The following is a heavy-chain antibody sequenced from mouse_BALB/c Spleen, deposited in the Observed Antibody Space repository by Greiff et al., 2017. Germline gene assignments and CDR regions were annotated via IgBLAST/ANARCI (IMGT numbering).Heavy chain of an antibody. J-gene: IGHJ2*01. CDR2: ISSGSSTI. CDR1: GFTFSSFG. CDR3: ARWGYGSYFDY. Sequence: EVQGVESGGGLVQPGGSRKLSCAASGFTFSSFGMHWVRQAPEKGLEWVAYISSGSSTIYYADTVKGRFTISRDKPKNTLFLQMTSLRSEDTAMYYCARWGYGSYFDYWGQGTTLTVSS. D-gene: IGHD2-1*01. V-gene: IGHV5-17*02.